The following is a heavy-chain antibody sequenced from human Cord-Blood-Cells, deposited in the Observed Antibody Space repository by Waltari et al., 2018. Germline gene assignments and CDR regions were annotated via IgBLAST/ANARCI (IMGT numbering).Heavy chain of an antibody. Sequence: LEWVANIKQDGSEKYYVDSVKGRFTISRDNAKNSLYLQMNSPRAEDTAVYYCAREIVVVPAASRGDYYGMDVWGQGTTVTVSS. D-gene: IGHD2-2*01. CDR2: IKQDGSEK. V-gene: IGHV3-7*04. J-gene: IGHJ6*02. CDR3: AREIVVVPAASRGDYYGMDV.